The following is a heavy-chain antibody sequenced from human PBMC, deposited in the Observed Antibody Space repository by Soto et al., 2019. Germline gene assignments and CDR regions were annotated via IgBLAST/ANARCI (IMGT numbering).Heavy chain of an antibody. CDR2: IYYNGAT. CDR1: GGSMSSFY. CDR3: VRGRSISRY. V-gene: IGHV4-59*01. D-gene: IGHD2-2*01. Sequence: SETLSLTCTVSGGSMSSFYWSWIRQPPGKGLEWIGYIYYNGATNYSPSLQSRVTISVDTSKNQFSLRLSSVIAADTAVYYCVRGRSISRYWGQGTLVTVSS. J-gene: IGHJ4*02.